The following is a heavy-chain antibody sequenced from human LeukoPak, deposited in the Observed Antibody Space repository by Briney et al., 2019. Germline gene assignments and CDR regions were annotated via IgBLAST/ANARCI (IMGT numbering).Heavy chain of an antibody. J-gene: IGHJ3*02. CDR1: GYSITSGYY. CDR2: AYHTGSP. CDR3: ARRVPGYDSSGPEDAFDI. D-gene: IGHD3-22*01. V-gene: IGHV4-38-2*01. Sequence: PSETLSLTCAVSGYSITSGYYWGWLRQPPGQGLEWIASAYHTGSPYYSPSLRSRVTISVDPSKNQCSLKLSSVTAADTAVYYCARRVPGYDSSGPEDAFDIWGQGTMVTVSS.